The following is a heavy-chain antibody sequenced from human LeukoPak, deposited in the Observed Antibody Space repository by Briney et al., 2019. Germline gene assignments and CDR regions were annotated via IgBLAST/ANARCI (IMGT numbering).Heavy chain of an antibody. J-gene: IGHJ4*02. CDR2: IFSGGST. Sequence: GGSLRLSCAASGFTVSSNYMSWVRQAPGKGLEWVSVIFSGGSTYYADSVKGRFTISRDNSKNTLYLQMNSLRAEDTAVYYCARGSNFDGSGSYYKAPFDYWGQGTLVTVSS. CDR3: ARGSNFDGSGSYYKAPFDY. D-gene: IGHD3-10*01. V-gene: IGHV3-66*01. CDR1: GFTVSSNY.